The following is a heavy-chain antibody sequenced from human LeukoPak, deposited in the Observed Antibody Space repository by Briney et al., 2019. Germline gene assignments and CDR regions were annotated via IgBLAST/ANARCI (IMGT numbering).Heavy chain of an antibody. V-gene: IGHV4-39*07. D-gene: IGHD4-23*01. CDR3: ARESPYDYGGNERAFDI. CDR2: IYYSGST. Sequence: PSETLSLTCTISGGSISSSSSSYDWGWIRQPPGKGLEWIGSIYYSGSTYYNPSLKSRVTISVDTSKNQFSLKLSSVTAADTAVYYCARESPYDYGGNERAFDIWGQGTMVTVSS. J-gene: IGHJ3*02. CDR1: GGSISSSSSSYD.